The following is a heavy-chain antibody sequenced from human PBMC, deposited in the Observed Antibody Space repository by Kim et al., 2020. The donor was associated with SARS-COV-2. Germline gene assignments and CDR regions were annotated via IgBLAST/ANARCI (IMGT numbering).Heavy chain of an antibody. D-gene: IGHD1-26*01. Sequence: AASVKGRFTISRDDSQDSLCLQMNSLKIEDTAVYYCASAAIVGASWYFDLWGRGTLVSVSS. J-gene: IGHJ2*01. V-gene: IGHV3-72*01. CDR3: ASAAIVGASWYFDL.